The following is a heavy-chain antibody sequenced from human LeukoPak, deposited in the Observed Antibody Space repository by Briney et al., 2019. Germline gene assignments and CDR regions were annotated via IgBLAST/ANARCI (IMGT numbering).Heavy chain of an antibody. V-gene: IGHV1-3*01. CDR2: INAGNGNT. J-gene: IGHJ6*04. D-gene: IGHD3-10*01. Sequence: ASVKVSCKPSGYTFTIYATHWVRPAPERRREWMGWINAGNGNTKYTQKFQGTVTITRDTSASTSYMELSRLRSEDTAVYYCARNIDAMVRGVEDYGMDVWGKGTTVTVSS. CDR3: ARNIDAMVRGVEDYGMDV. CDR1: GYTFTIYA.